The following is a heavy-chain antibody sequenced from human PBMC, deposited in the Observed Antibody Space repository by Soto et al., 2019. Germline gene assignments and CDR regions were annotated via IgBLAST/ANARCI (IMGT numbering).Heavy chain of an antibody. CDR2: INAGNGNT. Sequence: ASVKVSCKASGYTFTSYAMHWVRQAPGQRLEWMGWINAGNGNTKYSQKFQGRVTITRDTSASTAYMELSSLRSEDTAVYYCARGFDYYYYMDVWGKGTTVTVSS. CDR1: GYTFTSYA. D-gene: IGHD3-16*01. CDR3: ARGFDYYYYMDV. V-gene: IGHV1-3*01. J-gene: IGHJ6*03.